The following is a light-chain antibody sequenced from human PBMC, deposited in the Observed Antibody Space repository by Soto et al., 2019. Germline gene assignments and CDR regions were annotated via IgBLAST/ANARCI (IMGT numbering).Light chain of an antibody. J-gene: IGLJ2*01. CDR2: EGS. Sequence: QSALTQPASVSGSPGQSITISCTGTSSDVGSYNLVSWYQQHPGKAPKLMMYEGSKRPSGVSNRFSGSKSGNTASLTISWLQAEDEAGYYCCSYAGSSTYVVFGGGTKLTVL. CDR3: CSYAGSSTYVV. CDR1: SSDVGSYNL. V-gene: IGLV2-23*01.